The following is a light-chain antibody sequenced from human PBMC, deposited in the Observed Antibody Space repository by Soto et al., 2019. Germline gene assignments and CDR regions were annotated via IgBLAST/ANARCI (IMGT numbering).Light chain of an antibody. CDR3: TLWKTSTTMI. CDR2: DVN. Sequence: QSALTQPASVSGSPGQSITISCTGTSSDIGAYNFVSWYQQHPGKAPKLMLYDVNIRPSGVSNRFSGSKSGNTASLTISGLQAEDEEAYYCTLWKTSTTMIFGGGTKVTVL. V-gene: IGLV2-14*03. J-gene: IGLJ2*01. CDR1: SSDIGAYNF.